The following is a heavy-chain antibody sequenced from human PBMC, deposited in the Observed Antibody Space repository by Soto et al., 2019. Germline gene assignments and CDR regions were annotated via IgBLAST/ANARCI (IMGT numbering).Heavy chain of an antibody. V-gene: IGHV3-23*01. CDR1: GFTLSKYV. CDR2: ISGSGGST. J-gene: IGHJ4*02. D-gene: IGHD3-3*01. Sequence: WGSLRLSCAPPGFTLSKYVISRVRQAPGKGLEWVSAISGSGGSTYSADSVKGRFTISRDNSKNTLYLQMDILRAEDTAVYYCAKGNNLEWFLSPIAYWGQGTLVTVSS. CDR3: AKGNNLEWFLSPIAY.